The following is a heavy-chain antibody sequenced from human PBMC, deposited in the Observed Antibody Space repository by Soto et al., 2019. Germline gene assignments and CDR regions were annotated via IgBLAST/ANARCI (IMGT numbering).Heavy chain of an antibody. CDR1: GFTFSTYW. CDR2: IKQDGSEK. Sequence: GGSLGLSCAASGFTFSTYWMSWVRQAPGKGLEWVANIKQDGSEKWYVDSVKGRFTISRDNAKKSLFLQMNSLRVEDTAVYYCARGDYHDSSGPFSDAFDVWGQGTMVTVSS. D-gene: IGHD3-22*01. J-gene: IGHJ3*01. CDR3: ARGDYHDSSGPFSDAFDV. V-gene: IGHV3-7*04.